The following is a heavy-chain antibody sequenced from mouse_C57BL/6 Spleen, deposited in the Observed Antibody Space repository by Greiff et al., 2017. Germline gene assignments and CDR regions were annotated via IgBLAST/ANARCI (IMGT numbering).Heavy chain of an antibody. D-gene: IGHD1-1*01. CDR1: GYTFTSYW. CDR3: ARSTVVATPYWYFDV. J-gene: IGHJ1*03. V-gene: IGHV1-69*01. CDR2: IDPSDSYT. Sequence: QVQLQQPGAELVMPGASVKLSCKASGYTFTSYWMHWVKQRPGQGLEWIGEIDPSDSYTNYNQKFKGKSTLTVDKSSSTAYMQLSSLTSEDSAVYYCARSTVVATPYWYFDVWGTGTTVTVSS.